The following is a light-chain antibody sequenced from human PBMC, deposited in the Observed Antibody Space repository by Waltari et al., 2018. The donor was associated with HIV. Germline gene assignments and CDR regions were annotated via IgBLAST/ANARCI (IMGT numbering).Light chain of an antibody. J-gene: IGLJ3*02. CDR2: YKSDADK. V-gene: IGLV5-45*02. Sequence: AVLTPPSFPPPSPVASARLPCTLRRGISLGASRKYWYQHTPGSHPQYLLRYKSDADKQPGSGVPSRFSGSKDASANAGILLISGLQSEDEADYYCMIWHSSAGVFGGGTKLTVL. CDR1: RGISLGASR. CDR3: MIWHSSAGV.